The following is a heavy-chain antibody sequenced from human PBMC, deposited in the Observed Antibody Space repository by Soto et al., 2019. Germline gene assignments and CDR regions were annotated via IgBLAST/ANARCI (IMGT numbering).Heavy chain of an antibody. CDR3: ARQSVAGTEADY. V-gene: IGHV4-59*08. CDR2: IYYSGST. CDR1: GGSISSYY. Sequence: SETLSLTCTVSGGSISSYYWSWIRQPPGKGLEWIGYIYYSGSTNYNPSLKSRVTISVDTSKNQFSLKLSSVTAADTAVYYCARQSVAGTEADYWGQGTLVTGSS. J-gene: IGHJ4*02. D-gene: IGHD6-19*01.